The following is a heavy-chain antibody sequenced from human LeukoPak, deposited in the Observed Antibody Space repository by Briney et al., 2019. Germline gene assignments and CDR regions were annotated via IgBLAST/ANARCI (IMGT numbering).Heavy chain of an antibody. CDR2: IYHSGST. J-gene: IGHJ4*02. V-gene: IGHV4-38-2*02. Sequence: SETLSLTCIVSGYSISSGYYWGWIRQPPGKGLEWIGSIYHSGSTYYNPSLKSRVTISVDTSKNQFSLKLSSVTAADTAVYYCASRIGAGFDWLLWPDYWGQGTLVTVSS. CDR3: ASRIGAGFDWLLWPDY. D-gene: IGHD3-9*01. CDR1: GYSISSGYY.